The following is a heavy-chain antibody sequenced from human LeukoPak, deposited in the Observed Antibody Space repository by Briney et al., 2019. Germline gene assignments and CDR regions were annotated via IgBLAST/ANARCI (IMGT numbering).Heavy chain of an antibody. CDR3: AKLAKYFYGAETFYFFEH. D-gene: IGHD3-10*01. Sequence: GESLRLSCAASGFSFTTYWMSWVRQAQGKGLEWVANINQDGIERYYVDSVKGRFTISRDNGKNSLYLQMNSPRVEDTAVYYCAKLAKYFYGAETFYFFEHWGQGTPVTASS. CDR1: GFSFTTYW. J-gene: IGHJ4*02. V-gene: IGHV3-7*01. CDR2: INQDGIER.